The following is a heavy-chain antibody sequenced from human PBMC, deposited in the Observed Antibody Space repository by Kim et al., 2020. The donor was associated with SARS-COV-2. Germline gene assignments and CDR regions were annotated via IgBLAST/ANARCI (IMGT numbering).Heavy chain of an antibody. J-gene: IGHJ4*01. CDR3: ARANYYDSSGYSRC. D-gene: IGHD3-22*01. CDR2: ISAYNGNT. V-gene: IGHV1-18*01. CDR1: GYTFTSYG. Sequence: ASVKVSCKASGYTFTSYGITWMRQAPGQGLEWMGWISAYNGNTNYAQNLQGRVTMTIDTSTSTAYMELRGLRSDDTAVYYCARANYYDSSGYSRCWGQGTLVTVSS.